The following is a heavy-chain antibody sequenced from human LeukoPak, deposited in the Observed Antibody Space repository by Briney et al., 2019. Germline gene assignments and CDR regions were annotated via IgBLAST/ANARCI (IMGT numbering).Heavy chain of an antibody. CDR1: GFTFSNYW. J-gene: IGHJ4*02. CDR3: ASGRQLGY. D-gene: IGHD6-13*01. Sequence: RGSLRLSCAASGFTFSNYWMSWVRQAPGKGLEWVANIKEDGSEKYYVDSVKGRFTISRDNARNSLYLQMNSLRAEDTAVYYCASGRQLGYWGQGTLVTVSS. CDR2: IKEDGSEK. V-gene: IGHV3-7*01.